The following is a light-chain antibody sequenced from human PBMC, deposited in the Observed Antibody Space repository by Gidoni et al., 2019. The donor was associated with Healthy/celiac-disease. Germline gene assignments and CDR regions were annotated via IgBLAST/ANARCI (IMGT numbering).Light chain of an antibody. Sequence: EIVLTQSPGTLSLSPGERNTLSCRASQSVSSSCLAWYQQKPGQAHRLLLYGAASRVTGLPNPRSGSGSGTDVTRTISSLETEVFAQYYCQQYGISQTFGQGTKVEIK. CDR3: QQYGISQT. CDR2: GAA. CDR1: QSVSSSC. J-gene: IGKJ1*01. V-gene: IGKV3-20*01.